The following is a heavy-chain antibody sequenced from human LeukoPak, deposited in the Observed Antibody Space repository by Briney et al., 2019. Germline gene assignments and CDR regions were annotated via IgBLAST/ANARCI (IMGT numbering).Heavy chain of an antibody. V-gene: IGHV1-18*01. CDR3: PRDSTSFTIFGVLTSDY. CDR1: GYTFTSYG. CDR2: ISAYNGNT. J-gene: IGHJ4*02. Sequence: ASVKVSWKASGYTFTSYGISGVRQAPGKGVEGMGWISAYNGNTNYAQKLQGRVTMTTDTSTSTAYIELRSLRSDDTAVYYCPRDSTSFTIFGVLTSDYWGQGTLVTVSS. D-gene: IGHD3-3*01.